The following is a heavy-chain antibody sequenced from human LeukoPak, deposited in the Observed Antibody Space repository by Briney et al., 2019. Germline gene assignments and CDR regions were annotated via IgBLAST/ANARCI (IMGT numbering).Heavy chain of an antibody. CDR2: ISAYNGNT. Sequence: ASVKVSCKASGYTFTSYGISWVRQAPGQGLEWMGWISAYNGNTNYAQKLQGRVTMTTDTSTNTAYMELRSLRSDDTAVYYCARDYIVSSSWYEHPFDYWGQGTLVTVSS. D-gene: IGHD6-13*01. J-gene: IGHJ4*02. CDR3: ARDYIVSSSWYEHPFDY. V-gene: IGHV1-18*01. CDR1: GYTFTSYG.